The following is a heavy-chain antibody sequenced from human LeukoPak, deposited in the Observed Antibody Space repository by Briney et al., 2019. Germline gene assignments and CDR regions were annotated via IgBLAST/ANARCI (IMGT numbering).Heavy chain of an antibody. D-gene: IGHD6-13*01. J-gene: IGHJ5*02. Sequence: PSETLSLTCAVYSGSFNGYYWSWIRQPPGKGLEWIGEINHSGSTNYNPSLKSRVTISVATSKSQFSLKLSSVTAADTAVYYCARGGYSIWRDNWFDPWGQGTLVTVSS. CDR2: INHSGST. CDR3: ARGGYSIWRDNWFDP. V-gene: IGHV4-34*01. CDR1: SGSFNGYY.